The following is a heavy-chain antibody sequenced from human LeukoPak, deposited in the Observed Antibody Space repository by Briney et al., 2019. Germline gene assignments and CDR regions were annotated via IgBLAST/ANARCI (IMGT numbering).Heavy chain of an antibody. V-gene: IGHV5-51*01. D-gene: IGHD2-2*01. J-gene: IGHJ5*02. Sequence: GGSLRLSCKGSGYSFTSYWIGWVRQMPGKGLGWMGIIYPGDSDTRYSPSFQGQVTISADKSISTAYLQWSSLEASDTAMYYCARLVPIVVVPAADNWFDPWGQGTLVTVSS. CDR2: IYPGDSDT. CDR1: GYSFTSYW. CDR3: ARLVPIVVVPAADNWFDP.